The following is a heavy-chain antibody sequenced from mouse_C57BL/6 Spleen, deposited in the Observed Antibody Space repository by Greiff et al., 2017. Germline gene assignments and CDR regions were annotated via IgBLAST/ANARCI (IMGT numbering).Heavy chain of an antibody. CDR1: GYTFTSYW. V-gene: IGHV1-59*01. J-gene: IGHJ4*01. CDR3: ARGRGYPYAMDY. CDR2: IDPSDSYT. D-gene: IGHD3-1*01. Sequence: QVQLQQPGAELVRPGTSVKLSCKASGYTFTSYWMHWVKQRPGQGLEWIGVIDPSDSYTNYNQTFKGKATLTVDTSSSTAYMQLSSLKSEDSAVYYCARGRGYPYAMDYWGQGTSGTVSS.